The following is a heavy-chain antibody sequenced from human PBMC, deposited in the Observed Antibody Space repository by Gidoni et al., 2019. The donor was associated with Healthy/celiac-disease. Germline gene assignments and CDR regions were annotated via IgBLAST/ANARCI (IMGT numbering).Heavy chain of an antibody. J-gene: IGHJ6*02. D-gene: IGHD3-9*01. V-gene: IGHV3-13*01. CDR2: IGTAGDT. CDR1: GFSFSSYD. CDR3: AREYYDILTGYLCGMDV. Sequence: EVQLVESGGGLVQPGRSLSLSCAASGFSFSSYDMHWVRQATGNGLEWVSAIGTAGDTYYPGSVKGRFTISRENAKNSLYLQMNSLRAGDTAVYYCAREYYDILTGYLCGMDVWGQGTTVTVSS.